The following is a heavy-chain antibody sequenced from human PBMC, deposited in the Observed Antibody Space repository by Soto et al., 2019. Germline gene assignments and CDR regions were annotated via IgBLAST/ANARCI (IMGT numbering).Heavy chain of an antibody. J-gene: IGHJ6*02. D-gene: IGHD2-21*02. CDR2: IYWDDDK. CDR1: GFSLSTSGVG. V-gene: IGHV2-5*02. Sequence: ITLKESGPTLVKPTQTLTLTCTFSGFSLSTSGVGVGWIRQPPGKALEWLALIYWDDDKRYSPSLKSRLTITKDTSKNPVVLTMTHMDPVDTATYYCAHSRCGGDCLQSYSSHYYYGMDVWGQGTTVTVSS. CDR3: AHSRCGGDCLQSYSSHYYYGMDV.